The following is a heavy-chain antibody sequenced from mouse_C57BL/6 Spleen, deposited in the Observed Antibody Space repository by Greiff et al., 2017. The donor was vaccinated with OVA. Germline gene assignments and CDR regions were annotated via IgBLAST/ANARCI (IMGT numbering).Heavy chain of an antibody. Sequence: QVQLQQSGAELVKPGASVKISCKASGYAFSSYWMNWVKQRPGKGLEWIGQIYPGDGDTNYNGKFKGKATLTADKSSSTTYMQLSGLTSEDSAVYFCARSGITTVVAPAGFAYWGQGTLVTVSA. CDR2: IYPGDGDT. V-gene: IGHV1-80*01. CDR1: GYAFSSYW. J-gene: IGHJ3*01. CDR3: ARSGITTVVAPAGFAY. D-gene: IGHD1-1*01.